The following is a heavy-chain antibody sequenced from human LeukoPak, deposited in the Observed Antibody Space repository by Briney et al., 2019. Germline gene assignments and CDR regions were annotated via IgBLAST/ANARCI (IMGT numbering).Heavy chain of an antibody. CDR2: ISYDGSNK. CDR3: ARGGGSSGWLQFDF. J-gene: IGHJ4*02. V-gene: IGHV3-30*04. Sequence: GKSLRLSCAASGFTFKSYSMHWVRQAPGKGLVWVEVISYDGSNKYYADSVKGRFTISRDNSKNMLYLQLNSLRAEDTAVYYCARGGGSSGWLQFDFWGQGTLVTVSS. CDR1: GFTFKSYS. D-gene: IGHD5-24*01.